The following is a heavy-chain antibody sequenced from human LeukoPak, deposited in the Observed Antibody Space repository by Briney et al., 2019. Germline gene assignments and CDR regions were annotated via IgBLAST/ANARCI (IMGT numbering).Heavy chain of an antibody. V-gene: IGHV3-7*01. CDR2: IKQDGSEK. CDR1: GFTFSRSW. D-gene: IGHD4-17*01. Sequence: GGSLRLSCAASGFTFSRSWMNWVRQAPGKGLEWVASIKQDGSEKYYVDSVKGRFTISRDNAKNSLYLQMNSLRAEDTAVYYCARDDYGDYSGYWGQGTLVTVSS. J-gene: IGHJ4*02. CDR3: ARDDYGDYSGY.